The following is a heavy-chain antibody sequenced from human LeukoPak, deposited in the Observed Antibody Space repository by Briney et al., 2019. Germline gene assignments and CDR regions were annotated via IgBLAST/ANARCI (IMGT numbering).Heavy chain of an antibody. V-gene: IGHV4-34*01. J-gene: IGHJ4*02. CDR2: INHSGST. CDR1: GGSFSGYY. Sequence: SETLSLTCAVYGGSFSGYYWSWIRQPPVKGLEWIGEINHSGSTNYNPSLKSRVTISVDTSKNQFSLKLSSVTAADTAVYYCARGINYYDSSGYYFWDTPYPYYVDYWGQGTLVTVSS. CDR3: ARGINYYDSSGYYFWDTPYPYYVDY. D-gene: IGHD3-22*01.